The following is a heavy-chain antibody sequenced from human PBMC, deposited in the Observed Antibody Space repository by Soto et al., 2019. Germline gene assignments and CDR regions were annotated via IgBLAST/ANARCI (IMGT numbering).Heavy chain of an antibody. Sequence: QVQLVQSGAEVKKPGSSVKISCQASGGTFSTSTISWVPQAPGQGLEWMGRTIPIVDRAIYAQNFQGRVTMTADKSTNTVYMEMFSLRSDDTAVYYCARAVAGTSILDSWGQGTLVTVSS. CDR1: GGTFSTST. V-gene: IGHV1-69*08. D-gene: IGHD6-19*01. CDR2: TIPIVDRA. J-gene: IGHJ4*02. CDR3: ARAVAGTSILDS.